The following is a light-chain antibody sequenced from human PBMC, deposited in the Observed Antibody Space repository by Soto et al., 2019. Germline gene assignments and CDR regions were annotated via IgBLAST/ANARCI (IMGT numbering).Light chain of an antibody. CDR1: QSITSW. CDR3: QPRDT. J-gene: IGKJ1*01. CDR2: KAS. Sequence: DIQMTQSASTLSASVGDRVTITCRASQSITSWLAWYQQKPGKDPKLLIYKASTLERGVPSRLSGRGSGTKFTLTIPSLQPDDFPTYYSQPRDTFGPGPK. V-gene: IGKV1-5*03.